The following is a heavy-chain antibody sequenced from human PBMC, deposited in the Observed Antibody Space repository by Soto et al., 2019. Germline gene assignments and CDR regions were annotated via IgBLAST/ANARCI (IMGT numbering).Heavy chain of an antibody. J-gene: IGHJ6*03. CDR2: ISYDGSNI. Sequence: QVQLVESGGGVVQPGRSLRLSCAASGFTFSTYGMHWVRQAPGKGLEWVAVISYDGSNIYYADSVKGRFTISRDNSKNTLYLQMNSLRAEDTAVYYCAKDGVVVVAATYYDYYMDVWGKGTTVTVSS. CDR1: GFTFSTYG. CDR3: AKDGVVVVAATYYDYYMDV. D-gene: IGHD2-15*01. V-gene: IGHV3-30*18.